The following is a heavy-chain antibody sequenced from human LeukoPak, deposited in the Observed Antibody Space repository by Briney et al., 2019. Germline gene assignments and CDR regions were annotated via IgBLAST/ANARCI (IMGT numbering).Heavy chain of an antibody. CDR2: IHHSGST. J-gene: IGHJ5*02. Sequence: PSGTLSLTCDVSGVSISSSNRWSWVRQPPGKGLEWIGEIHHSGSTNYNPSLKSRVTMSIDKSKNQFSLNLNSVTAADTAVYYCARDGAPYSTGWYSWGQGTLVTVSS. CDR3: ARDGAPYSTGWYS. D-gene: IGHD6-19*01. CDR1: GVSISSSNR. V-gene: IGHV4-4*02.